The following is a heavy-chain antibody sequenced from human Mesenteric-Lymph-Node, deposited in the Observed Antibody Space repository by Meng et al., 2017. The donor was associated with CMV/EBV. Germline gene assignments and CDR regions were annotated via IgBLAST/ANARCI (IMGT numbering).Heavy chain of an antibody. D-gene: IGHD5-24*01. CDR2: ISYDGSNK. CDR3: ARDPQMATIHFDY. Sequence: AASGFTFSSNAMHWVRQAPGKGLEWVAVISYDGSNKYYADSVKGRFTISRDNSKNTLYLQMNSLRAEDTAVYYCARDPQMATIHFDYWGQGTLVTVSS. V-gene: IGHV3-30-3*01. J-gene: IGHJ4*02. CDR1: GFTFSSNA.